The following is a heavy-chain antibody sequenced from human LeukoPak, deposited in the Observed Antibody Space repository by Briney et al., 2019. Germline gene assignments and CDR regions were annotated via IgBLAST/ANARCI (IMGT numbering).Heavy chain of an antibody. CDR3: AREEVRVLVRWLDP. D-gene: IGHD2-21*01. V-gene: IGHV3-48*03. J-gene: IGHJ5*02. CDR2: ISSSGSTV. CDR1: GFTFSSYE. Sequence: GGSLRLSCAASGFTFSSYEMNWVRQAPGKGLEWVSYISSSGSTVYYADSVRGRFTISRDNARNSLYLQMNSLRAEDTAVYYCAREEVRVLVRWLDPWGQGTLVTVSS.